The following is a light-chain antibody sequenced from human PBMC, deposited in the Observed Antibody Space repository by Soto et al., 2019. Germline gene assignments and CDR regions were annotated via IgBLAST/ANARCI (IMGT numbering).Light chain of an antibody. CDR3: TSYTSSSTPYV. CDR2: DVS. Sequence: QSALTQPASVSGSPGQSITISCAGTSSDVGGYTYVSWYQQHPGKAPKLMIYDVSNRPSGVSNPFSGSKSGNTASLTISGLQAEDEADYYCTSYTSSSTPYVFGGGTKVTVL. CDR1: SSDVGGYTY. J-gene: IGLJ1*01. V-gene: IGLV2-14*01.